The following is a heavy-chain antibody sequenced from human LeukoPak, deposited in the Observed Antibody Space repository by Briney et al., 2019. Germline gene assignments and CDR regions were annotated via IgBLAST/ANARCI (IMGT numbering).Heavy chain of an antibody. V-gene: IGHV3-48*04. CDR3: ARNERYCSGGSCYRIYYYYYMDV. D-gene: IGHD2-15*01. CDR2: ISSSSSTI. Sequence: TGGSLRLSCAASGFTFSSYSMNWVRQAPGKGLEWVSYISSSSSTIYYADSVKGRFTISRDNAKNSLYLQMNSLRAEDTAVYYCARNERYCSGGSCYRIYYYYYMDVWGKGTTVTVSS. CDR1: GFTFSSYS. J-gene: IGHJ6*03.